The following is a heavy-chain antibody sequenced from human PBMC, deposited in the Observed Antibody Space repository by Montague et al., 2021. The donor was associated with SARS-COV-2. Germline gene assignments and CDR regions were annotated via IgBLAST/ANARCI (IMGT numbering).Heavy chain of an antibody. D-gene: IGHD1-26*01. J-gene: IGHJ4*02. Sequence: SETLSLTCAVYGGSFSGYYWSWIRQPPGPGLELIGEIYNSGSTNYNPSLKSRVTISVDTSKNQVSLRLSSVTAADTAVYYCAREPQVGAMDYWGQGTLVTVSS. CDR3: AREPQVGAMDY. CDR2: IYNSGST. V-gene: IGHV4-34*01. CDR1: GGSFSGYY.